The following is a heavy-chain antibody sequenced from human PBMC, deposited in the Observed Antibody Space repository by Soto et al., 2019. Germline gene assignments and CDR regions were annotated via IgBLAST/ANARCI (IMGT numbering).Heavy chain of an antibody. J-gene: IGHJ5*02. Sequence: PSETLSLTCTVSGGSISSYYWGWIRQPPGKGLEWIGYIYYSGSTNYNPSLKSRVTISVDTSKNQFSLKLSSVTAADTAVYYCARQTEYYDILTGYYTLNWFDPWGQGTLVTVSS. D-gene: IGHD3-9*01. CDR3: ARQTEYYDILTGYYTLNWFDP. CDR2: IYYSGST. V-gene: IGHV4-59*08. CDR1: GGSISSYY.